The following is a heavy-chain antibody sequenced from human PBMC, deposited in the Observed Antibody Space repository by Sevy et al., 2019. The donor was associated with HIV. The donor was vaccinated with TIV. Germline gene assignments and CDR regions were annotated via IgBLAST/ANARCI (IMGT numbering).Heavy chain of an antibody. Sequence: GGSLRLSCAASGFTFSSYVMTWVRQAPGKGLEWVSAISGSGGSTYYADSVKARFTISRDNSKNTLYLQMNSLRAEDTALYYCAKLEEAQGDAFDIWGQGTMVTVSS. CDR2: ISGSGGST. CDR3: AKLEEAQGDAFDI. V-gene: IGHV3-23*01. J-gene: IGHJ3*02. CDR1: GFTFSSYV.